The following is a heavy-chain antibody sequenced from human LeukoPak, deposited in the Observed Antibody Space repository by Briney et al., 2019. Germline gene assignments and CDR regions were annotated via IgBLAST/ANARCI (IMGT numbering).Heavy chain of an antibody. V-gene: IGHV4-59*01. J-gene: IGHJ5*02. Sequence: PSETLSLTCTVSGGSISSYSWSWIRQPPGKGLEWIGYIYYSGSTNYNPSLKSRVTISVDTSKNQFSLKLSSVTAADTAVYYCARADILTDPTFFGFDPWGQGTLVTVSS. CDR2: IYYSGST. CDR3: ARADILTDPTFFGFDP. CDR1: GGSISSYS. D-gene: IGHD3-9*01.